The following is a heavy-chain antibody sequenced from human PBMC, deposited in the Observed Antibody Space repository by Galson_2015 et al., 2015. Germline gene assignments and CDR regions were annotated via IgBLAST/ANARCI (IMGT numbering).Heavy chain of an antibody. V-gene: IGHV2-5*01. CDR3: AHRPGRYCSSTSCYAENWFDP. J-gene: IGHJ5*02. D-gene: IGHD2-2*01. Sequence: PALVKPTQTLTLTCTFSGFSLSTSGVGVGWIRQPPGKALEWLALIYWNDDKRYSPSLKSRLTITKDTSKNQVVLTMTNMDPVDTATYYCAHRPGRYCSSTSCYAENWFDPWGQGTLVTVSS. CDR1: GFSLSTSGVG. CDR2: IYWNDDK.